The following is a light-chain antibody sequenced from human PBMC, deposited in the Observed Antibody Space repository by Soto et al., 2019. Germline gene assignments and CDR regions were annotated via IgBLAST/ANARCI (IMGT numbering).Light chain of an antibody. CDR3: QQRPNWPLT. CDR1: QSISSH. Sequence: EIVLTQSPATLSLSPGERATLSCRASQSISSHLASYQQKPGQAPSLLIYVASNRAPGIPARFSGSGSGTDFTLAISSLEPEDFAVYYCQQRPNWPLTFGGGTKVEIK. V-gene: IGKV3-11*01. CDR2: VAS. J-gene: IGKJ4*01.